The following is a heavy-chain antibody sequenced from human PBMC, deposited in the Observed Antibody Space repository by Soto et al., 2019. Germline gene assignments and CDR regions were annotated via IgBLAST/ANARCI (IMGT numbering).Heavy chain of an antibody. CDR2: IYYSGST. Sequence: SETLSLTCTVSGGSISSYYWSWIRQPPGKGLEWIGYIYYSGSTNYNPSLKSRVTISVDTSKNQFSLKLSSVTAADTAVYYCASSVDYGDYDAFDIWGQGTMVTVSS. J-gene: IGHJ3*02. CDR3: ASSVDYGDYDAFDI. CDR1: GGSISSYY. V-gene: IGHV4-59*08. D-gene: IGHD4-17*01.